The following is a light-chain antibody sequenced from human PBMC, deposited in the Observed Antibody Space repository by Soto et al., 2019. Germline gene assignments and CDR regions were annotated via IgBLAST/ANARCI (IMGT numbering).Light chain of an antibody. CDR1: QSVYTTF. J-gene: IGKJ1*01. CDR3: QQYMSSVT. CDR2: GAS. V-gene: IGKV3-20*01. Sequence: EIVLTQSPGSLSLSPGQRATLSCRASQSVYTTFFAWYHKKPGQAPRLLIYGASQSSTGIPDRFSGSGYGTDFTLIISRLEPEDFAVYYCQQYMSSVTFGQGTKVEIK.